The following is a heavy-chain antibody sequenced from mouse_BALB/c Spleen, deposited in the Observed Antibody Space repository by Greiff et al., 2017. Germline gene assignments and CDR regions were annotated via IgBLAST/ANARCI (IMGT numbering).Heavy chain of an antibody. CDR3: ASTHYYGLHYFDY. V-gene: IGHV1-18*01. J-gene: IGHJ2*01. Sequence: VQLKQSGPELVKPGASMKISCKASGYSFTGYTMNWVKQSHGKNLEWIGLINPYNGGTSYNQKFKGKATLTVDKSSSTAYMELLSPTSEDSAVYYCASTHYYGLHYFDYWGQGTTLTVSS. CDR2: INPYNGGT. CDR1: GYSFTGYT. D-gene: IGHD1-2*01.